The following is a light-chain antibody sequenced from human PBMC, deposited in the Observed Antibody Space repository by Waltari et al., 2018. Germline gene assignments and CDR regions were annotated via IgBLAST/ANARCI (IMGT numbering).Light chain of an antibody. V-gene: IGKV3-20*01. CDR1: QSVSRY. J-gene: IGKJ1*01. CDR3: QNHERLPAV. CDR2: GAS. Sequence: EIVLTQSPGTLSLSLGERATLSCRASQSVSRYLAWYQQKPGQAPRLLIYGASSRAPGIPDRFSGSGSGTDFSLTISRLEPEDFAVYYCQNHERLPAVFGQGTKVEIK.